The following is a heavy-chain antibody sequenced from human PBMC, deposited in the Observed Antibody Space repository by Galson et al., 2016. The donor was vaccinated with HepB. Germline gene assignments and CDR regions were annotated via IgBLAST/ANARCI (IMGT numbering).Heavy chain of an antibody. J-gene: IGHJ5*01. Sequence: SLRLPCAASGFTFSSYWMFWVRQAPGKGLVWVSRLSSVGSGICYADSVKGRFTIPRGDAKNTLYLQMNSLRAEDTAVYYCFTPDCTGNACPLDSWGQGTLVTVSS. CDR1: GFTFSSYW. D-gene: IGHD2-8*02. CDR3: FTPDCTGNACPLDS. V-gene: IGHV3-74*01. CDR2: LSSVGSGI.